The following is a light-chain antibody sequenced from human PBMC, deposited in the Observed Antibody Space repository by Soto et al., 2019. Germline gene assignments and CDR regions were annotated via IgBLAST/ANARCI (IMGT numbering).Light chain of an antibody. Sequence: EIVMTQSPATLSVSPGERATLSCRASQTVSSNLAWYQQKPGKAPRLIIYGASTRATGIPARFSGRGSGTDFTLTIGSLQSEDFAIYYCQQYTKWPLTFGGGTKVETK. CDR1: QTVSSN. V-gene: IGKV3-15*01. J-gene: IGKJ4*01. CDR3: QQYTKWPLT. CDR2: GAS.